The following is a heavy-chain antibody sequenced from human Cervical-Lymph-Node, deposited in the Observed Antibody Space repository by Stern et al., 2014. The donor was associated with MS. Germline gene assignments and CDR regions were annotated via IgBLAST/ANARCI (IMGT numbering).Heavy chain of an antibody. V-gene: IGHV1-24*01. CDR3: ATAPHYYDSSGYDY. D-gene: IGHD3-22*01. CDR2: FDPDVGAT. Sequence: QVQLVESGAEVKKPGASVKVSCKVSGYTLTELSMHWVRQAPGKGLEWLGGFDPDVGATTYAPKFQGRVTMTEDTSTDTAYMGLSSLRAEDTALYYCATAPHYYDSSGYDYWGQGTLVTVSS. J-gene: IGHJ4*02. CDR1: GYTLTELS.